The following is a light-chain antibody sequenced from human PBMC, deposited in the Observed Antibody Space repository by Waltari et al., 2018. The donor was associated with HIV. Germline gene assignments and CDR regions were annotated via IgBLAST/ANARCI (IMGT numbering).Light chain of an antibody. V-gene: IGLV2-14*01. CDR3: SSYTSSSTL. J-gene: IGLJ3*02. CDR2: EVS. CDR1: SSDVGGYNY. Sequence: QSALTQPASVSGSPGQSITISGTGTSSDVGGYNYVSWYQQHPGKAPKLMIYEVSNRPSGVSIRFSGSKSGNTASLTISGLQAEDEADYYCSSYTSSSTLFVGGTKLTVL.